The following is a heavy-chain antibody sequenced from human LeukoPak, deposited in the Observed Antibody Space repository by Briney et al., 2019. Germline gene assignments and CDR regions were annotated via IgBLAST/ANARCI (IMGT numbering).Heavy chain of an antibody. V-gene: IGHV1-3*01. CDR1: GYTFTSYA. CDR2: INAGNGNT. D-gene: IGHD3-16*02. Sequence: GASVKVSCKASGYTFTSYAMHWVRQAPGQRLEWMRWINAGNGNTKYSQKFQGRVTITRDTSASTAYMELSSLRSEDTAVYYCAREDTYYDYVWGSYPPTNAFDIWGQGTMVTVSS. CDR3: AREDTYYDYVWGSYPPTNAFDI. J-gene: IGHJ3*02.